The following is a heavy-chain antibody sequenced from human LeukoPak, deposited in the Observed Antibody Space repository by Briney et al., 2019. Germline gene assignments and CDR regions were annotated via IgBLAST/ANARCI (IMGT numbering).Heavy chain of an antibody. D-gene: IGHD4-11*01. CDR2: ISHSGNII. CDR1: GFTFSHYE. J-gene: IGHJ6*03. Sequence: GGSLRLSCAASGFTFSHYEMNWVRQAPGKGLEFIAYISHSGNIIYYADSVKGRFTISRDNAKNSLYLQMNSLRAEDTAVYYCARDLVRALPIRLQYPMDVWGKGTTVTVSS. V-gene: IGHV3-48*03. CDR3: ARDLVRALPIRLQYPMDV.